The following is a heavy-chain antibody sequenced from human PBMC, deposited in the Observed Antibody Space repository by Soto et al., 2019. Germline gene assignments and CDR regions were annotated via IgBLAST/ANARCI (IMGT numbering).Heavy chain of an antibody. CDR2: RYYSEST. V-gene: IGHV4-31*03. CDR1: VGSITTGGYY. J-gene: IGHJ4*02. Sequence: PSETLSLACTFYVGSITTGGYYWSWIRQLPGKGLEWIGHRYYSESTYYNPSLKSRVSISLDTSKNQFSLKLSFVTAADTAMYYCARTKCSGGSCHWWSLDYWGQGTPVSVS. D-gene: IGHD2-15*01. CDR3: ARTKCSGGSCHWWSLDY.